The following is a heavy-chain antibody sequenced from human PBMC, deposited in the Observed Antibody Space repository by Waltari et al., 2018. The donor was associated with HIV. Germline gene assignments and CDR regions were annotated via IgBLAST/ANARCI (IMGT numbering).Heavy chain of an antibody. D-gene: IGHD2-2*01. CDR1: GGSISSDY. CDR3: ARLYCSSTSCYPYWYFDL. V-gene: IGHV4-59*01. CDR2: IYYSGST. J-gene: IGHJ2*01. Sequence: QVQLQESGPGLVKPSETLSLTCTVSGGSISSDYWSWIRQPPGQGLEWIGYIYYSGSTNYNPSLKSRVTISVDTSKNQFSLKLSSVTAADTAVYYCARLYCSSTSCYPYWYFDLWGRGTLVTVSS.